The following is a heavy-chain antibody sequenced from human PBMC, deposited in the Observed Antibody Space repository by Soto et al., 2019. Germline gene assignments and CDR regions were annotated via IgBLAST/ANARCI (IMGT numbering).Heavy chain of an antibody. J-gene: IGHJ4*02. V-gene: IGHV1-3*01. CDR1: GYTVTRYS. D-gene: IGHD3-22*01. CDR3: AILGTYYFDNSDNYFDF. Sequence: GASVKVSCKASGYTVTRYSIHWVRQAPGQRLEWMGWINAGNGNTKFSQKFQGRVTITRDTSASTAYMELRGLRSEDTAVYYCAILGTYYFDNSDNYFDFWGQGTLVTVSS. CDR2: INAGNGNT.